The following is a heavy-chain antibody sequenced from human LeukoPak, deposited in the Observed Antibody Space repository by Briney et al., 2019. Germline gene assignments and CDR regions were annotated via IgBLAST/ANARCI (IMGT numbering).Heavy chain of an antibody. CDR3: ARDTTLTMIVVVIRELDY. J-gene: IGHJ4*02. D-gene: IGHD3-22*01. V-gene: IGHV1-2*02. CDR1: GYTFTGYY. CDR2: INPNSGGT. Sequence: ASVKVSCKASGYTFTGYYMHWVRQAPGHGLEWMGWINPNSGGTNYAQKFQGRVTMTRDTSISTAYMELSRLRSDDTAVYYCARDTTLTMIVVVIRELDYWGQGTLVTVSS.